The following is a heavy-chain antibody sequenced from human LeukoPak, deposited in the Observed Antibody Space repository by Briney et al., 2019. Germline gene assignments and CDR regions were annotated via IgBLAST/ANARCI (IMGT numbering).Heavy chain of an antibody. CDR3: ASWYAGYYDSSGFDY. D-gene: IGHD3-22*01. Sequence: PGGSLRLSCAASGFTFSSYAMHWVRQAPGKGLEWVAVISYDGSNKYYADSVKGRFTISRDNSKNTLYLQMNSRRAEDTAVYYCASWYAGYYDSSGFDYWGQGTLVTVSS. V-gene: IGHV3-30*01. CDR2: ISYDGSNK. CDR1: GFTFSSYA. J-gene: IGHJ4*02.